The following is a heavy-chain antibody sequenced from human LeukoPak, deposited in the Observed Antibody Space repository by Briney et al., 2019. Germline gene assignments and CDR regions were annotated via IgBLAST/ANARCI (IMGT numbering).Heavy chain of an antibody. D-gene: IGHD1-26*01. Sequence: PGGSLRLSCAASGFTFSSYGMHWVRQAQAKGLEGGQFIRYDGSNKYYADSVKGRFTISRDNSKNTLYLQMNSLRAEDTAVYYCAKIILGATPPSGFDYWGQGTLVTVSS. V-gene: IGHV3-30*02. CDR2: IRYDGSNK. CDR3: AKIILGATPPSGFDY. CDR1: GFTFSSYG. J-gene: IGHJ4*02.